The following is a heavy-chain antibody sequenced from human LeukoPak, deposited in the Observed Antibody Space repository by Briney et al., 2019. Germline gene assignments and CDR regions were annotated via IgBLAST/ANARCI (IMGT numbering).Heavy chain of an antibody. CDR2: FYTSGRT. J-gene: IGHJ4*02. Sequence: RTGGSLRLSCVASGFTVSSNYLNWVRQAPGKGLEWVSVFYTSGRTYYADSVKGRFTISRDNSKNTLYLQMNSLRTEDTAMYYCAKADSSDWYNLDFWGQGTLVTVST. CDR3: AKADSSDWYNLDF. CDR1: GFTVSSNY. V-gene: IGHV3-66*01. D-gene: IGHD6-19*01.